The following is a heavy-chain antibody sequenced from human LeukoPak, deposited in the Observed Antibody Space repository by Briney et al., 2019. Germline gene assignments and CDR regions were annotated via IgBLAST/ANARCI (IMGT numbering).Heavy chain of an antibody. CDR2: ISSSSSSI. CDR1: GFTFSSYG. CDR3: ARASKYYYDSSGYPLDY. Sequence: AGGSLRLSCAASGFTFSSYGMHWVRQAPGKGLEWVSSISSSSSSIYYADSVKGRFTISRDNAKNSLYLQMNSLRAEDTAVYYCARASKYYYDSSGYPLDYWGQGTLVTVSS. V-gene: IGHV3-21*01. J-gene: IGHJ4*02. D-gene: IGHD3-22*01.